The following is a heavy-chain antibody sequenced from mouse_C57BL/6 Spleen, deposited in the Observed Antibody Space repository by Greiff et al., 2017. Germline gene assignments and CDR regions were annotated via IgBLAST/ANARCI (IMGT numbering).Heavy chain of an antibody. CDR3: ARWGIDDCRGEYARDY. D-gene: IGHD2-4*01. CDR2: IYPSDSET. Sequence: QVHVKQPGAELVRPGSSVKLSCKASGYTFTSYWMDWVKQRPGQGLEWIGNIYPSDSETHYNQKFKDKATLTVDKSSSTAYMQLSSLTSEDSAVYYCARWGIDDCRGEYARDYWGQGTSVTVSS. CDR1: GYTFTSYW. J-gene: IGHJ4*01. V-gene: IGHV1-61*01.